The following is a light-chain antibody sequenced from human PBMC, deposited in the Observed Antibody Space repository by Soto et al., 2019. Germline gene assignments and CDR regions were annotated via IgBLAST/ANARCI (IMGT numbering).Light chain of an antibody. CDR3: QQSSGHYT. CDR2: KAS. CDR1: QSISRW. J-gene: IGKJ2*01. V-gene: IGKV1-5*03. Sequence: DIQRTQSASALSASVGDRVTITCRARQSISRWLAGYQQKPGKAPTLLIYKASNVEGGVPSRYSGSGSGTEFTLTMSSLQRDDGVTYCCQQSSGHYTFRQGPKLQI.